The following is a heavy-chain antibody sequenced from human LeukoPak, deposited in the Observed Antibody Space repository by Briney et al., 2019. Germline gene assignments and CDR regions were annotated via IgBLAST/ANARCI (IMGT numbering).Heavy chain of an antibody. CDR1: GGSISSSSYY. D-gene: IGHD5-24*01. CDR3: ARARGRDGYNYKFDY. J-gene: IGHJ4*02. Sequence: SETLSLTCTVSGGSISSSSYYWGWIRQPPGKGLEWIGSIYYSGSTYYNPSLKSRVTISVDTSKNQFSLKLSSVTAADTAVYYCARARGRDGYNYKFDYWGQGTLVTVSS. V-gene: IGHV4-39*01. CDR2: IYYSGST.